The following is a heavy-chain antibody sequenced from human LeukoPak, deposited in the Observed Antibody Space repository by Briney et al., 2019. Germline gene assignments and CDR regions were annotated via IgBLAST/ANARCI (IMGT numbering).Heavy chain of an antibody. CDR3: AKDSSDSGSYFDY. CDR1: GFTFDDYA. Sequence: GGSLRLSCAASGFTFDDYAMHWVRQAPGKGLEWVSGISWNSGSIGYADSVKGRFTISRDNAKNSLYLQMNSLRAEDTASYYCAKDSSDSGSYFDYWGQGTLVTVSS. V-gene: IGHV3-9*01. CDR2: ISWNSGSI. D-gene: IGHD3-22*01. J-gene: IGHJ4*02.